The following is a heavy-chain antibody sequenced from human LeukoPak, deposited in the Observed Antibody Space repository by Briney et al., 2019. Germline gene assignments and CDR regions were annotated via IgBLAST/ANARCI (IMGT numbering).Heavy chain of an antibody. Sequence: ASVKVSCKASGYTFASYAMNWVRQAPGQGLEWMGWINTNTGNPTYAQGFTRRFVFSLDTSVSTAYLQISSLKAEDTAVYYCARPVGVLGYCSGGSCYAPMDVWGKETTVTVSS. V-gene: IGHV7-4-1*02. CDR2: INTNTGNP. CDR3: ARPVGVLGYCSGGSCYAPMDV. J-gene: IGHJ6*04. CDR1: GYTFASYA. D-gene: IGHD2-15*01.